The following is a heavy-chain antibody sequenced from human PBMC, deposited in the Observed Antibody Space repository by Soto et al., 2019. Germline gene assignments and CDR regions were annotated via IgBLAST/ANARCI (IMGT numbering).Heavy chain of an antibody. Sequence: QVQLVQSGAEVREPGASVKVSCKASGYSFSSLDINWVRQTTGQGLEWMGWMQPRDGRTGYAQKFQGRVTMTRHTSINTAYMELSSLTSDDTAFYYCARGVTAGVDYWGQGTLVTVSS. CDR3: ARGVTAGVDY. CDR2: MQPRDGRT. J-gene: IGHJ4*02. CDR1: GYSFSSLD. V-gene: IGHV1-8*01. D-gene: IGHD1-26*01.